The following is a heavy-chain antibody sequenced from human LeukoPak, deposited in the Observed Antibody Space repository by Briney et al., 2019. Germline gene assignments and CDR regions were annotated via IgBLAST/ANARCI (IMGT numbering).Heavy chain of an antibody. CDR2: IYPGDSDT. D-gene: IGHD5-18*01. J-gene: IGHJ4*02. V-gene: IGHV5-51*01. CDR1: GYSFTNYW. Sequence: GESLKISCKGSGYSFTNYWIGWVRPMPGKGLEWMGVIYPGDSDTKYSPSFQGQVTISADKSISTAYLQWSSLKASDTAMYYCARRPRPAMVDYWGQGSLVTVSS. CDR3: ARRPRPAMVDY.